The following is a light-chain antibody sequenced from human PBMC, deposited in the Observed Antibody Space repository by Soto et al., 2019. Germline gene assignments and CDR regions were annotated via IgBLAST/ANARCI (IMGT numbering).Light chain of an antibody. CDR2: VNT. CDR3: QSYDSSLSGYV. J-gene: IGLJ1*01. V-gene: IGLV1-40*01. Sequence: QSVLTQPPSVSGAPGQRVTISCTGSGSNIGAGYDVHWYQQLPGTAPKLLIYVNTNRPSGVPGRFSGSKSGTSASLAITGLQAEDEADYYCQSYDSSLSGYVFGTGTKVTVL. CDR1: GSNIGAGYD.